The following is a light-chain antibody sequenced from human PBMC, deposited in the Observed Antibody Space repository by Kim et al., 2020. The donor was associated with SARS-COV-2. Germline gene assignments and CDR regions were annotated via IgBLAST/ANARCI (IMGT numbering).Light chain of an antibody. CDR2: QDR. CDR1: RLRYKY. V-gene: IGLV3-1*01. J-gene: IGLJ2*01. Sequence: SVSAGKTASITCSRDRLRYKYVCWYRHEPGRSLEVVINQDRERPGGIPERFSRSNSANTATLTISGTQDVDDADYYCQVWDSTTTVFGGGTQLTVL. CDR3: QVWDSTTTV.